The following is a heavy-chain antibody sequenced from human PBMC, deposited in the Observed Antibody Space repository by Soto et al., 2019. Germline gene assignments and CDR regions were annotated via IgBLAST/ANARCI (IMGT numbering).Heavy chain of an antibody. CDR2: INHSGST. CDR3: ARVTPPGVGFGDQIGGLFEY. Sequence: SETLSLTCAVYGGSFSGYYWSWIRQPPGKGLEWIGEINHSGSTNYNPSLKSRVTISVDTSKNQFSLKLSSVTAADTAVYYCARVTPPGVGFGDQIGGLFEYWGQGTRVTVSS. V-gene: IGHV4-34*01. CDR1: GGSFSGYY. D-gene: IGHD3-10*01. J-gene: IGHJ4*02.